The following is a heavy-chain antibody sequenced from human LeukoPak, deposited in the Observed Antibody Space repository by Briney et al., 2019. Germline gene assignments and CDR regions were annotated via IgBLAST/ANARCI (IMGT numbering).Heavy chain of an antibody. J-gene: IGHJ5*02. V-gene: IGHV3-23*01. CDR3: AKGSYSSSWLLDP. CDR2: ISGSAGST. Sequence: PGGSLRLSCAASGFTFSSFAMSWVRQAPGKGLEWVSAISGSAGSTYYADSVKGRFTISRDISKKTLYLQMNSLRDEDTAVYYCAKGSYSSSWLLDPWGQGTLVTVSS. D-gene: IGHD6-13*01. CDR1: GFTFSSFA.